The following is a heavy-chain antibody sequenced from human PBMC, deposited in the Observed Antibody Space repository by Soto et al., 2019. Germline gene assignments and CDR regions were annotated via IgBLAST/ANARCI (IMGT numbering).Heavy chain of an antibody. J-gene: IGHJ4*02. D-gene: IGHD1-26*01. V-gene: IGHV3-23*01. CDR2: ISGSGGST. CDR3: AKGGRSSVVGATSSDY. Sequence: TGGSLRLSCAASGFTFSSYAMSWVRQAPGKGLEWVSVISGSGGSTYYADSVKGRFSISRDNSKNTLYLQMNSLRVEDTAVYYCAKGGRSSVVGATSSDYWGQGTLVTVSS. CDR1: GFTFSSYA.